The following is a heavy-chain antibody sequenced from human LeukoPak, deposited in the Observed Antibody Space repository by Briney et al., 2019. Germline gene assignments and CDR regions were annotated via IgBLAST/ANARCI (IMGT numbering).Heavy chain of an antibody. CDR2: ISINGSTI. CDR3: AKDGHTIAARFDI. J-gene: IGHJ3*02. D-gene: IGHD6-6*01. Sequence: GGSLRLSCAASGFIFSDYYMSWIRQAPWKGLEWVSYISINGSTIYYADSVKGRFTISRDNSKNTLYLQMNSLRAEDTAVYYCAKDGHTIAARFDIWGQGTMVTVSS. CDR1: GFIFSDYY. V-gene: IGHV3-11*01.